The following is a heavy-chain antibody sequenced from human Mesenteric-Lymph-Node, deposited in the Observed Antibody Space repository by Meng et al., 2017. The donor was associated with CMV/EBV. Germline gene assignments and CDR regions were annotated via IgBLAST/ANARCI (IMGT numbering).Heavy chain of an antibody. CDR2: VYYSGST. CDR3: ARGEGAYCSSTSCQDAFDI. V-gene: IGHV4-39*07. D-gene: IGHD2-2*01. Sequence: SETLSLTCTVSGGSISSSSYYWGWIRQSPGKGLEWIGSVYYSGSTYYNPSLKSRVTISVDTSKNQFSLRLRSVTAADTAVYYCARGEGAYCSSTSCQDAFDIWGQGTMVTVSS. CDR1: GGSISSSSYY. J-gene: IGHJ3*02.